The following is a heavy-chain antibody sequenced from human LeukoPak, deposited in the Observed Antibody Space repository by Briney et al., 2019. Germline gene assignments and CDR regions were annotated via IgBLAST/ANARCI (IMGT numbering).Heavy chain of an antibody. CDR1: RFIFDIYA. D-gene: IGHD3-22*01. J-gene: IGHJ4*02. V-gene: IGHV3-23*01. CDR3: AKDRPNYYDTSGHYYRRNGDY. Sequence: GGSLRLSCAASRFIFDIYAMSWVREAPGKGLEWVSSITSRGGGTYYADSVKGRFTISRDNSKDSLYLQMTSLRAEDTAIYFCAKDRPNYYDTSGHYYRRNGDYWGQGTLVTVSS. CDR2: ITSRGGGT.